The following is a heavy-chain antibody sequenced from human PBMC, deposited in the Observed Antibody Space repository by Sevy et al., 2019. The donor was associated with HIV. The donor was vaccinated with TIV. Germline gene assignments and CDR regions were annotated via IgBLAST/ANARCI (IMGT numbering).Heavy chain of an antibody. D-gene: IGHD5-18*01. CDR3: ARGTSGYGYALNY. Sequence: GGSLRLSCAASGFSVNSNYMTWVRQAPGKGLEGVSVIYSDETTYHADSVKDRFTISRDNSKNMLYLQMSSLRAEDTAIYYCARGTSGYGYALNYWGQRTLVTVSS. CDR1: GFSVNSNY. CDR2: IYSDETT. J-gene: IGHJ4*02. V-gene: IGHV3-66*01.